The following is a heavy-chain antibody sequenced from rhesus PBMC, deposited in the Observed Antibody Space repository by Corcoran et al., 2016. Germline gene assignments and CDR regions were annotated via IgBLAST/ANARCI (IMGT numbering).Heavy chain of an antibody. Sequence: QVQLQESGPGLVKPSETLSLTCAVSGGSFSSYWWSWLRQPPGKGLEWIGEYNGNSGCTNYNPHRKSRVTIAKDASKNQFSLKLSSVTAADTAVYYCAIYIRYHYYFDYWGQGVLVTVSS. CDR3: AIYIRYHYYFDY. V-gene: IGHV4-80*01. D-gene: IGHD4-29*01. J-gene: IGHJ4*01. CDR2: YNGNSGCT. CDR1: GGSFSSYW.